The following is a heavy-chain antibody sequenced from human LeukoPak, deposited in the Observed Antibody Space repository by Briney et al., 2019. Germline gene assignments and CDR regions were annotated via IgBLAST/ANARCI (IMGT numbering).Heavy chain of an antibody. V-gene: IGHV3-7*01. J-gene: IGHJ4*02. CDR1: GFTFNKYW. D-gene: IGHD2-21*02. CDR3: ARGVVTNLDY. CDR2: IKEDEGEK. Sequence: PGGSLRLSCAASGFTFNKYWMSWVRQAPGKGLEWVANIKEDEGEKYYVDSVKGRFTISRDNAKNSLYLQMNSLRAEDTAVYYCARGVVTNLDYWGQGTLVTVSS.